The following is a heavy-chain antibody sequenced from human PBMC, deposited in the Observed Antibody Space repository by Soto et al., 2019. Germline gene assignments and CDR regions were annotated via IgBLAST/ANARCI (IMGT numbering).Heavy chain of an antibody. CDR1: GYTFTSYD. V-gene: IGHV1-8*01. Sequence: QVQLVQSGAEVKKPGASVKVSCKASGYTFTSYDINWVRQATGQGLEWMGWMNPNSGNTGYAQQFQGRVTMTSNTFRSRAYEELSSLRSEDTAGYYCARVGGILTGYYYYYYYMDVWGQGTTVTVSS. J-gene: IGHJ6*03. CDR2: MNPNSGNT. D-gene: IGHD3-9*01. CDR3: ARVGGILTGYYYYYYYMDV.